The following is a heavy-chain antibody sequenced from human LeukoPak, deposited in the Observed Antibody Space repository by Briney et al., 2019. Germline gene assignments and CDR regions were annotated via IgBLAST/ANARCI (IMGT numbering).Heavy chain of an antibody. J-gene: IGHJ4*02. D-gene: IGHD4-17*01. CDR3: ARDLPYYGDYLDYFDY. CDR1: GFTFSDYY. CDR2: ISSSGSTI. Sequence: PGGSLRLSCAASGFTFSDYYMSWIRQAPGKGLEWVSYISSSGSTIYYADSVKGRFTISRDNAKNSLYLQMNSLRAEDTAVYYCARDLPYYGDYLDYFDYWGQGTLVTVSS. V-gene: IGHV3-11*01.